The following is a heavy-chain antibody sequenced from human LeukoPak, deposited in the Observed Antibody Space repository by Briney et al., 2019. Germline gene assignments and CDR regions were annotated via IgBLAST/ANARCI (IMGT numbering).Heavy chain of an antibody. CDR1: GGTFSSYA. CDR2: IIPIFGIA. J-gene: IGHJ4*02. D-gene: IGHD2-2*01. CDR3: ASSKDIVVVPAAAPGALDY. Sequence: EASVKVSCKASGGTFSSYAISCVRQAPGQGLEWMGRIIPIFGIANYAQKFQGRVTITADKSTSTAYMELSSLRSEDTAVYYCASSKDIVVVPAAAPGALDYWGQGTLVTVSS. V-gene: IGHV1-69*04.